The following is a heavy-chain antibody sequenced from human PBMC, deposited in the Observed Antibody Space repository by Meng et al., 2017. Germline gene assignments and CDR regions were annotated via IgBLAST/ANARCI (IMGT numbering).Heavy chain of an antibody. CDR1: GGPSRSYA. V-gene: IGHV1-69*05. D-gene: IGHD6-13*01. Sequence: ADVMNPGSRVMGSRKVDGGPSRSYATSWVRQAPGQGPEWMGGIIPICGTANDAEKFQGRVTISTDEYTSTAHMVLRSLRSEDMAVYYCESYKAAAGTFDYWGQGTLVTVSS. CDR3: ESYKAAAGTFDY. J-gene: IGHJ4*02. CDR2: IIPICGTA.